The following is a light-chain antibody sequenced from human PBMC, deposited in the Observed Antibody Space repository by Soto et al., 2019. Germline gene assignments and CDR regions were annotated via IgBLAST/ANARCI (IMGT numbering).Light chain of an antibody. J-gene: IGKJ2*02. V-gene: IGKV3-15*01. CDR2: VAS. CDR1: QSVSGN. Sequence: EILMTQSPATLSVSPGEGATLSCRASQSVSGNLAWYQQKLGQAPRLLIYVASTRATGIPARFSGSGSGTEFTLTITSLQSEDFAVYYCHQYYSWPRTFGQGTKLEI. CDR3: HQYYSWPRT.